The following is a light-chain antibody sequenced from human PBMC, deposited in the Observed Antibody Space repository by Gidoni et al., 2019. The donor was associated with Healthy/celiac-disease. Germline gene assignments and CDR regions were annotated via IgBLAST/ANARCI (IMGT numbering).Light chain of an antibody. V-gene: IGKV3-20*01. J-gene: IGKJ4*01. CDR1: QSVSSSY. Sequence: EMGLTQSPGTLSLSPGERATLYCRASQSVSSSYLAWYQQKPGQAPRLLIYGASSRATGIPYRFSGSGSGTDFTLTISRLEPEDFALYYCQQYGSSPTFGGGTKVEIK. CDR3: QQYGSSPT. CDR2: GAS.